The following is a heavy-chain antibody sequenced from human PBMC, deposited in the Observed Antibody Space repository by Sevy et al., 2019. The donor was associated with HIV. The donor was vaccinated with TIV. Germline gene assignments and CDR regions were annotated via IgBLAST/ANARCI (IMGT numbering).Heavy chain of an antibody. D-gene: IGHD3-22*01. CDR1: GFTFSSYG. CDR3: VSGAYYYESRTENFDY. Sequence: GGSLRLSCAASGFTFSSYGMHWVRQAPGKGLEWVALIWYDGSNKHYADSVKGRFTISRDNSKNTLYLQMYSLGAEDTAVYYCVSGAYYYESRTENFDYWGQGTLVTVSS. V-gene: IGHV3-33*01. J-gene: IGHJ4*02. CDR2: IWYDGSNK.